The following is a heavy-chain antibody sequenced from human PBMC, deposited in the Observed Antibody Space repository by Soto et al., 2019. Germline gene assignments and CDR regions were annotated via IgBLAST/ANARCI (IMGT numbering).Heavy chain of an antibody. V-gene: IGHV3-33*01. Sequence: PGGSLKLSCAASGFTFSSYGMHYVRQAPGKGLEWVATIWYDGSNKYYADSVKGRFTISRDNSKNTLYLQMNSLRAEDTAVYYCARDQVLRFLEWLPDYWGQGTLVTVSS. J-gene: IGHJ4*02. CDR2: IWYDGSNK. D-gene: IGHD3-3*01. CDR1: GFTFSSYG. CDR3: ARDQVLRFLEWLPDY.